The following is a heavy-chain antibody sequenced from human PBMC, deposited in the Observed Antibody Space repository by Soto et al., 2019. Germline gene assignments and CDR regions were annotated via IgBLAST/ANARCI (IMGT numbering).Heavy chain of an antibody. CDR3: AKGLGNAKDV. D-gene: IGHD2-8*01. J-gene: IGHJ6*02. CDR2: LTASGLNT. Sequence: EVQLLESGGGLVQPGGSLRLSCSASGFNFGSYGMSWVRQAPGKGLECVSGLTASGLNTYYTDSVKGRFTISRDNSRNTVYLQMSGLRVEDTAVFHCAKGLGNAKDVWGQGTTVTVSS. V-gene: IGHV3-23*01. CDR1: GFNFGSYG.